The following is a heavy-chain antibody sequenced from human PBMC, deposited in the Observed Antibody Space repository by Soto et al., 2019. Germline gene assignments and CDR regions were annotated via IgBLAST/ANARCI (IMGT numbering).Heavy chain of an antibody. D-gene: IGHD6-19*01. CDR2: IYPGDSDT. Sequence: PGESLKISCKGSGYSLTSYWIGWVRQMPGKGLEWMGIIYPGDSDTRYSPSFQGQVTISADKSISTAYLQWSSLKASDTAMYYCARLRKAVAGPYYFDYRGQGTLVTVSS. CDR3: ARLRKAVAGPYYFDY. J-gene: IGHJ4*02. V-gene: IGHV5-51*01. CDR1: GYSLTSYW.